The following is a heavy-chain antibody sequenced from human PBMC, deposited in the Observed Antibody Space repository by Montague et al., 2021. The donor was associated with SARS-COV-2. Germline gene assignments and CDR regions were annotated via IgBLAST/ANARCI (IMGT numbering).Heavy chain of an antibody. CDR1: GGSISSYY. CDR3: ARDGSGSYYNVHQNWFDS. J-gene: IGHJ5*01. Sequence: SETLSLTCTVSGGSISSYYWSWIRQSPGKGLEWIGYIYYSGSTNYNPSLKSRVTISVDTSKNQFSLKLSSVTAADTAVYYCARDGSGSYYNVHQNWFDSWGQGTLVTVSS. V-gene: IGHV4-59*01. CDR2: IYYSGST. D-gene: IGHD3-10*01.